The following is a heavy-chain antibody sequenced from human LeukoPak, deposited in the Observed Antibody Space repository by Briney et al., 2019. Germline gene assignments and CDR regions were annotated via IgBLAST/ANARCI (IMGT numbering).Heavy chain of an antibody. V-gene: IGHV4-34*01. Sequence: KTSETLSLTCAVYGGSFSGYYWSWIRQPPGKGLEWIGEINHSGSTNYNPSLKSRVTISVDTSKNQFSLKLSSVTAADTAVYYCARLAYFSSGWYAQPYYFDYWGQGTLVTGSS. J-gene: IGHJ4*02. CDR2: INHSGST. CDR3: ARLAYFSSGWYAQPYYFDY. CDR1: GGSFSGYY. D-gene: IGHD6-19*01.